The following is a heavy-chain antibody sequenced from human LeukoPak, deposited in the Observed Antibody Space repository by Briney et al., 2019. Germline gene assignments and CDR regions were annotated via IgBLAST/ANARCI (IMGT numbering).Heavy chain of an antibody. J-gene: IGHJ4*02. CDR1: GFTFSSYG. V-gene: IGHV3-30*02. Sequence: GGSLRLSCAASGFTFSSYGMHWVRQAPGKGLEWVAFIRYDGSSKYYGDSVKGRFTISRDNSKNTLYLQMNSLRAEDTAVYYCARVTGPTSTVVRGVIIPAFDYWGQGTLVTVSS. CDR3: ARVTGPTSTVVRGVIIPAFDY. CDR2: IRYDGSSK. D-gene: IGHD3-10*01.